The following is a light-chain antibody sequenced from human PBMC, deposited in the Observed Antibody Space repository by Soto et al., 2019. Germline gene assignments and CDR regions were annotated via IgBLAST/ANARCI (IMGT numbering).Light chain of an antibody. J-gene: IGKJ1*01. CDR3: QHYGGMWT. CDR1: QTISSW. V-gene: IGKV1-5*03. Sequence: DIHMTQSPSTLSVSVLDIVTITCRASQTISSWLAWYQQKPGKAPKLLIYKASTLKSGVPSRFSGFRSGTEFTLTISSLQTDDFATYYCQHYGGMWTFGQGTKVDIK. CDR2: KAS.